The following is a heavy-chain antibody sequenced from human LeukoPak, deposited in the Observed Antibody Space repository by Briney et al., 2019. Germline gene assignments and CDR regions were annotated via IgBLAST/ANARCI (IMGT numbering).Heavy chain of an antibody. CDR2: ISSSSSYI. J-gene: IGHJ6*02. Sequence: GGSLRLSCAASGFTFSSYSMNWVRQAPGKGLESVSSISSSSSYIYYADSVKGRFTISRDNAKNSLYLQMNSLRAEDTAVYYCARERSYSNSMDVWGQGTTVTVSS. V-gene: IGHV3-21*01. D-gene: IGHD4-11*01. CDR1: GFTFSSYS. CDR3: ARERSYSNSMDV.